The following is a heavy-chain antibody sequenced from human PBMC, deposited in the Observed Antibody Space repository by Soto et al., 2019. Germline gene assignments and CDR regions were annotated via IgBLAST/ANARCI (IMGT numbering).Heavy chain of an antibody. CDR2: IYYSGST. J-gene: IGHJ6*02. V-gene: IGHV4-59*01. CDR3: ARNGLGYCSSTSCSARFRSGYYNYYYGMDV. D-gene: IGHD2-2*01. CDR1: GDSISSYY. Sequence: PSETMSLTCTVSGDSISSYYWSWIRQPPGTGLAWIGYIYYSGSTNYTPSLKSRVTISVDTSKNQFSLKLSSVTAADTAVYYCARNGLGYCSSTSCSARFRSGYYNYYYGMDVWGQGTTVTVAS.